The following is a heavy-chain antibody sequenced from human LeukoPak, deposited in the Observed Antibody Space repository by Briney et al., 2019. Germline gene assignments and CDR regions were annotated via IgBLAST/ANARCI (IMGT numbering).Heavy chain of an antibody. CDR2: FDPEDGET. CDR1: GYTLTELS. V-gene: IGHV1-24*01. CDR3: ATAPGGTVAGKLDY. Sequence: ASVKVSCKVSGYTLTELSMHWVRQAPGKGLEWMGGFDPEDGETIYAQKFQGRVTMTEDTSTDTAYMELSSLRSEDTAVYYCATAPGGTVAGKLDYWGQGTLVTVSS. D-gene: IGHD6-19*01. J-gene: IGHJ4*02.